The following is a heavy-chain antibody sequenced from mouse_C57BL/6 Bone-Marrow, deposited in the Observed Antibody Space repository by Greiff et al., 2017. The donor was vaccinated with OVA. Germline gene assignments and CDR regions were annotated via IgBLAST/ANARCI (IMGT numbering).Heavy chain of an antibody. CDR1: GFSLTSYG. CDR2: IRRGGST. D-gene: IGHD4-1*01. Sequence: VQLQESGPGLVQPSKSLSITCTVSGFSLTSYGVHWVRQSPGKGLEWLGVIRRGGSTDDNAAFMSRLTITKDNSNGQVFFKMNRLQADDTAIYYCAKLTFYYYAMGCWGQGTAVTVSS. J-gene: IGHJ4*01. V-gene: IGHV2-5*01. CDR3: AKLTFYYYAMGC.